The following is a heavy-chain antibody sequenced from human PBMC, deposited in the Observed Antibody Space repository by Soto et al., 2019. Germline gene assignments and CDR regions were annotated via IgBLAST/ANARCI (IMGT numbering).Heavy chain of an antibody. J-gene: IGHJ4*02. CDR2: IHYDGSST. CDR3: ARDYRNTALIL. V-gene: IGHV3-74*01. CDR1: GVTVSSDW. Sequence: GGALRLSCAAAGVTVSSDWMYWVRQLPGKGLVWVSRIHYDGSSTSYADSVKGRFTISRDNAKNTLYLQMDSLRAEDTAVYYCARDYRNTALILWGQGPLVTVSS. D-gene: IGHD5-18*01.